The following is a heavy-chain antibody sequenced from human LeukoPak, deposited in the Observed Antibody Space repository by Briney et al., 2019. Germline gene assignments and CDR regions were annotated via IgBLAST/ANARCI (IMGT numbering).Heavy chain of an antibody. Sequence: GGSLRLSCAASGFTFSSYWTHWVRQVPGKGLVWVSRINSDGSSTSYADSVKGRFTISRDNAKNTLYLQMNSLRAEDTAVYYCAKDGYYYDSSGPLDYWGQGTLVTVSS. D-gene: IGHD3-22*01. CDR3: AKDGYYYDSSGPLDY. V-gene: IGHV3-74*01. CDR2: INSDGSST. J-gene: IGHJ4*02. CDR1: GFTFSSYW.